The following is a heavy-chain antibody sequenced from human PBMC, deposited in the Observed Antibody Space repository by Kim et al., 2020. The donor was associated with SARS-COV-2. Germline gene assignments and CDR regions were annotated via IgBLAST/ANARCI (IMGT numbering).Heavy chain of an antibody. J-gene: IGHJ6*02. CDR2: IRWDSGSI. Sequence: GGSLRLSCAASGFIFGDYGMYWVRQAPGKGLEWVAGIRWDSGSIAYADSVKGRFTISRDNAKSSVYLQINSLRPEDTALYYCAKRYASFFGFDVWGQG. CDR1: GFIFGDYG. D-gene: IGHD3-16*01. CDR3: AKRYASFFGFDV. V-gene: IGHV3-9*01.